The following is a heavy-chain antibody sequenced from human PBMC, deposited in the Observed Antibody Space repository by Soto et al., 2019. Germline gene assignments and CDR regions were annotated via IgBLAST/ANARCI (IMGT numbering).Heavy chain of an antibody. D-gene: IGHD3-10*01. V-gene: IGHV1-46*03. CDR1: GYTFTSYY. CDR2: IDPSGGST. Sequence: ASVKVSFKASGYTFTSYYMHWVRQAPGQGLEWMGIIDPSGGSTSYAQKFQGRVTMTRDTSTSTVYMELSSLRSEDTAVYYCARASDYGSGSRQAYYMDVWGKGTTVTVSS. J-gene: IGHJ6*03. CDR3: ARASDYGSGSRQAYYMDV.